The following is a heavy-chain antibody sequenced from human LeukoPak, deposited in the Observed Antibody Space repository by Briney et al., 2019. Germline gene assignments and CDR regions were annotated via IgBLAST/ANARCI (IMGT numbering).Heavy chain of an antibody. V-gene: IGHV4-34*01. J-gene: IGHJ5*02. D-gene: IGHD6-19*01. Sequence: GSLSLTCAVYGGSFSGYYWSWIRQPPGKGLEWIGEINHSGSTNYNPSLKSRVTISVDTSKNQFSLKLSSVTAADTAVYYCASRNGQWLVGSWFDPWGQGTLVTVSS. CDR3: ASRNGQWLVGSWFDP. CDR1: GGSFSGYY. CDR2: INHSGST.